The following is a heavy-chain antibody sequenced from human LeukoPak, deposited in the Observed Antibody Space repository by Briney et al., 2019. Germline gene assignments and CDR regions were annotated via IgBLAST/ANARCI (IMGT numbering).Heavy chain of an antibody. J-gene: IGHJ5*02. V-gene: IGHV3-48*04. D-gene: IGHD2-15*01. Sequence: GGSLRLSCAASGFTFSSYSMNWVRQAPGKGLEWVSYISSSSSTIYYADSVKGRFTISRDNAKNSLYLQMNSLRAEDTAVYYCARGPIVVVVAATGIPNWFDPWGQGTLVTVSS. CDR2: ISSSSSTI. CDR3: ARGPIVVVVAATGIPNWFDP. CDR1: GFTFSSYS.